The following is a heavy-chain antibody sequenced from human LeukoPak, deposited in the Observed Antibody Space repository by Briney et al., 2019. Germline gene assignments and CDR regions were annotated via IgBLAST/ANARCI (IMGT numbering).Heavy chain of an antibody. CDR3: ARSGRLGYCSGGSCFRWDY. J-gene: IGHJ4*02. Sequence: GESLKISCKGSGYSFTRYWIGWVRQMPGKGLEWMGIIYPDDSDTKYSPSFQGQVTISADESISTAYLQWSSLKASDTAMYYCARSGRLGYCSGGSCFRWDYWGQGTLVTVSS. CDR1: GYSFTRYW. CDR2: IYPDDSDT. V-gene: IGHV5-51*01. D-gene: IGHD2-15*01.